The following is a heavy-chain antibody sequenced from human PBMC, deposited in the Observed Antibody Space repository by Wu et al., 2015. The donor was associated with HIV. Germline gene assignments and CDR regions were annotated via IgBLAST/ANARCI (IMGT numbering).Heavy chain of an antibody. Sequence: QVQLVQSGAEVKKPGSSVKVSCKASGGTFSSYAISWVRQAPGQGLEWMGRIIPIFGTANYAQKFQGRVTITADESTSTAYMELSSLRSEDTAVYYCARIVATLTDYYYYGMDVWGQGTTVTVSS. CDR2: IIPIFGTA. CDR1: GGTFSSYA. J-gene: IGHJ6*02. CDR3: ARIVATLTDYYYYGMDV. D-gene: IGHD5-12*01. V-gene: IGHV1-69*18.